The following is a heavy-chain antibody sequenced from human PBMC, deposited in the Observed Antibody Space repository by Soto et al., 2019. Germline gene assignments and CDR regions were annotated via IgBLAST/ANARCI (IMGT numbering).Heavy chain of an antibody. Sequence: SETLSLSCAVSGGSISSSNWWSWVRQPPGKGLEWIGEIYHSGSTNYNPSLKSRVTISVDKSKNQFSLKLSSVTAADTAVYYCARTYDYVWGSYRTIDYWGQGTLVTVSS. D-gene: IGHD3-16*02. CDR3: ARTYDYVWGSYRTIDY. CDR2: IYHSGST. CDR1: GGSISSSNW. V-gene: IGHV4-4*02. J-gene: IGHJ4*02.